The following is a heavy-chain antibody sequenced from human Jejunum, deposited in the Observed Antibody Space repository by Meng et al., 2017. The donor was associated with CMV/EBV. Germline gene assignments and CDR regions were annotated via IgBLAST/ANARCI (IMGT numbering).Heavy chain of an antibody. CDR1: GDSFSSGTSY. Sequence: CTVSGDSFSSGTSYWSWIRQTPGKGLEWIAYIYYSGKINYNPSLKSRVTVSLDTSKNQFSLRLTSVTAADTAVYFCARYYSGWYFDNWGQGTLVTVS. CDR3: ARYYSGWYFDN. D-gene: IGHD5-12*01. J-gene: IGHJ4*02. V-gene: IGHV4-61*01. CDR2: IYYSGKI.